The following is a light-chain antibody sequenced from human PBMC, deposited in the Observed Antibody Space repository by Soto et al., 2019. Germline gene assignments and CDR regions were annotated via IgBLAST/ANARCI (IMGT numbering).Light chain of an antibody. CDR1: SSNIGAGYA. Sequence: QSVLTQPPSVSGAPGQRVTISCTGSSSNIGAGYAVNWYQQLPGTAPKLLFYDNTNRPSGVPDRFSGSRSGSSASLAITGLQAEDEADYHCQSYDSRLSMVFGGGTKLTVL. J-gene: IGLJ2*01. CDR2: DNT. CDR3: QSYDSRLSMV. V-gene: IGLV1-40*01.